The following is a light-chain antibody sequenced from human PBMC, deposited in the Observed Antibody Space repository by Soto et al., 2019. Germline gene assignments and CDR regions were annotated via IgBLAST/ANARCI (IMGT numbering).Light chain of an antibody. CDR1: SSDVGKYNL. CDR3: SSYAGSSTLV. CDR2: EGS. V-gene: IGLV2-23*01. J-gene: IGLJ2*01. Sequence: QSALTQPASVSGSPGQSITISCTGTSSDVGKYNLVSWYQQHPGKAPKLMIYEGSKRPSGISNRFSGSKSGNTASLTISGLQAEDEADYYCSSYAGSSTLVFGGGTKVTVL.